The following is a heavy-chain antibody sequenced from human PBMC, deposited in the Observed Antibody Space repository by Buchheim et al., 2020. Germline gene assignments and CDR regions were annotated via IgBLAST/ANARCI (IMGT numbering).Heavy chain of an antibody. Sequence: QVQLVESGGGVVQPGRSLRLSCAASGFTFSSYAMHWVRQAPGKGLEWVAVISYDGSNKYYADSVKGRFTISRDNSKNTLYLQMNSLRAEDTAVYYCARRGRGKPPPIFGVAQSGPPSSGMDVWGQGTT. J-gene: IGHJ6*02. CDR2: ISYDGSNK. CDR1: GFTFSSYA. V-gene: IGHV3-30-3*01. CDR3: ARRGRGKPPPIFGVAQSGPPSSGMDV. D-gene: IGHD3-3*01.